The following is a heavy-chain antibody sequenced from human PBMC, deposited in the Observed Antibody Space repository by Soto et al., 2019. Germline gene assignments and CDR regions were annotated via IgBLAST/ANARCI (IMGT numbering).Heavy chain of an antibody. CDR2: IYHSGST. Sequence: QVQLQESGPGLVKPSGTLSLTCAVSGGSISSSNWWSWVRHPPGKGLEWIGEIYHSGSTNYNPSLKSRVTRSLDRAKNQFSRKLSSETAADTAVYHCARKATGRFGELLTHFQHWGQGTLVTVSS. CDR1: GGSISSSNW. CDR3: ARKATGRFGELLTHFQH. V-gene: IGHV4-4*02. D-gene: IGHD3-10*01. J-gene: IGHJ1*01.